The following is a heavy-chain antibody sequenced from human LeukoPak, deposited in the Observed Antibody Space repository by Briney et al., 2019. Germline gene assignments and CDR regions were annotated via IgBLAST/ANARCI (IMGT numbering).Heavy chain of an antibody. D-gene: IGHD2-2*02. J-gene: IGHJ6*03. CDR2: IYTSGST. Sequence: SQTLSLTCTVSGGSISSGSYYWSWIRQPAGKGLEWIGRIYTSGSTNYNPSLKSRVTISVDTSKNQFSLKLSSVTAADTAVYYCARFGCDSTSCYRAPDYYYYYYMDVWGKGTTVTVSS. V-gene: IGHV4-61*02. CDR3: ARFGCDSTSCYRAPDYYYYYYMDV. CDR1: GGSISSGSYY.